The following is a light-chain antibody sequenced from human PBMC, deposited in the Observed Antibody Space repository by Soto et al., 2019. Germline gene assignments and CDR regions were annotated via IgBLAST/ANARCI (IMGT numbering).Light chain of an antibody. CDR2: GAY. J-gene: IGKJ3*01. V-gene: IGKV3-20*01. CDR1: QSISSSY. Sequence: EIVLTQSPGTLSVSPGERVTLSCRASQSISSSYLAWYQQRPGQPPRLLIFGAYYRATGIPDRFSGSGSGTDFTLTISKLEPEDFAVYYCLQYNSSPPEFTFGPGTKVDSK. CDR3: LQYNSSPPEFT.